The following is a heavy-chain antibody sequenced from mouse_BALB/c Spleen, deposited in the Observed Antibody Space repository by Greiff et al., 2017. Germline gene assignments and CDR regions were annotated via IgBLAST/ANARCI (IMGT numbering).Heavy chain of an antibody. V-gene: IGHV1S137*01. J-gene: IGHJ3*01. CDR2: ISTYYGDA. D-gene: IGHD2-1*01. CDR3: AREGGNYIWFAY. Sequence: VQLQQSGAELVRPGVSVKISCKGSGYTFTDYAMHWVKQSHAKSLEWIGVISTYYGDASYNQKFKGKATMTVDKSSSTAYMELARLTSEDSAIYYCAREGGNYIWFAYWGQGTLVTVSA. CDR1: GYTFTDYA.